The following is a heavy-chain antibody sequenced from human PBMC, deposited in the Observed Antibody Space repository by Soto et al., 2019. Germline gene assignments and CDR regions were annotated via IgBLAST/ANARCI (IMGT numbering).Heavy chain of an antibody. Sequence: ASVKVYCKTSGYTFSSYAMHWVRQAPGQRLEWMGWINAGNGNRKYSQKFQGRVTITRDTSASTAYMELSSLRAEDTAVYYCARDRVESGYPEYFQHWGQGTLVTAPQ. D-gene: IGHD3-22*01. CDR3: ARDRVESGYPEYFQH. V-gene: IGHV1-3*01. CDR1: GYTFSSYA. J-gene: IGHJ1*01. CDR2: INAGNGNR.